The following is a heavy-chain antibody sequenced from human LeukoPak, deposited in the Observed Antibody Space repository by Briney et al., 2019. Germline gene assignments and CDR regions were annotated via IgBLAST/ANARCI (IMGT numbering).Heavy chain of an antibody. CDR3: ARERRGYNYYYGMDV. V-gene: IGHV4-59*01. CDR1: GGSISSYY. CDR2: IYYSGST. Sequence: PSETLSLTCTVSGGSISSYYWSWIRQPPGKGLDWIGYIYYSGSTNYNPSLKSRVTISVDTSKNQFSLKLSSVTAADTAVYYCARERRGYNYYYGMDVWGQGTTVTVSS. J-gene: IGHJ6*02. D-gene: IGHD6-25*01.